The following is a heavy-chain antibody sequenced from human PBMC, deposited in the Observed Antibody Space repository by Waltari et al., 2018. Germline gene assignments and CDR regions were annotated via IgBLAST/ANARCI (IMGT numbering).Heavy chain of an antibody. CDR3: ARYCGGAICPRGRGGVDP. CDR1: GGSISGSTSGYY. Sequence: QVQLQESGPGLVKPSETLSLTCTVSGGSISGSTSGYYWTWVRPSPGKRLEWIGHIYYSGTTNYNPSLKSRVTISLDTSKNQFSLQLSSVTAADAAVYYCARYCGGAICPRGRGGVDPWGQGTLVTVSS. V-gene: IGHV4-61*08. J-gene: IGHJ5*02. CDR2: IYYSGTT. D-gene: IGHD2-21*01.